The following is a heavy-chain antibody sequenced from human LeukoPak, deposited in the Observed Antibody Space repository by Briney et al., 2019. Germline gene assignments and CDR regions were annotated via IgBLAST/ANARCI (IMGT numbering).Heavy chain of an antibody. CDR1: GYTFTSYD. D-gene: IGHD6-19*01. CDR2: MNPNSGNT. CDR3: ARDRLRIAVAGTSADY. J-gene: IGHJ4*02. Sequence: ASVKVSCKASGYTFTSYDINWVRQATGQGLEWMGWMNPNSGNTAYAQKFQGRVTMSRDTSISTAYMELSSLRSEDTAVYYCARDRLRIAVAGTSADYWGQGTLVTVSS. V-gene: IGHV1-8*01.